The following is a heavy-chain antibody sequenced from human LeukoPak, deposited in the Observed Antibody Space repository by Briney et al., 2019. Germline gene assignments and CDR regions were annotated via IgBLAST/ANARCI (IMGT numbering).Heavy chain of an antibody. CDR3: ATGVVGATYNWLDP. J-gene: IGHJ5*02. CDR1: GYTFTSNY. Sequence: ASVKVSCKAFGYTFTSNYMHWVRQAPGQGPEWMGVISPSGGSTTYAQKFQGRVTLTRDMSTNTAYMELRSLRSDDTAVYYCATGVVGATYNWLDPWGQGTLVTVSS. CDR2: ISPSGGST. V-gene: IGHV1-46*01. D-gene: IGHD2-15*01.